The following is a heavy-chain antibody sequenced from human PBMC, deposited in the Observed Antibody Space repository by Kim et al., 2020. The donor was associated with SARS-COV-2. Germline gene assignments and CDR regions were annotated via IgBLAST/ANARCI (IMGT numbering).Heavy chain of an antibody. J-gene: IGHJ4*01. CDR1: GGSFSGYY. D-gene: IGHD3-3*01. CDR3: ARGPTIFGVVIIQYDY. V-gene: IGHV4-34*01. Sequence: SETLSLTCAVYGGSFSGYYWSWIRQPPGKGLEWIGEINHSGSTNYNPSLKSRVTISVDTSKNQFSLKLSSVTAADTAVYYCARGPTIFGVVIIQYDYWG. CDR2: INHSGST.